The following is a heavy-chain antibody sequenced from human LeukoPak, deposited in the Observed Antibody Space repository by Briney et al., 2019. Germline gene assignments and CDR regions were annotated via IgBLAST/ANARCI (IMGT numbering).Heavy chain of an antibody. V-gene: IGHV1-18*01. D-gene: IGHD6-13*01. CDR2: ISAYNGNT. Sequence: ASVKVSCKASGYTFTSYGISWVRQAPGQGLEWMGWISAYNGNTNYAQKLQGRVTMTTDTSTSTAYMELRSLRSDDTAVYYCARDHRSSPTPDFDYWGQGTLVTVSS. CDR1: GYTFTSYG. J-gene: IGHJ4*02. CDR3: ARDHRSSPTPDFDY.